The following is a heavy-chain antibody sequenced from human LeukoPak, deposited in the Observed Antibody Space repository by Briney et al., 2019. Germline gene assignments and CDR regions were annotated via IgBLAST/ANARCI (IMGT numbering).Heavy chain of an antibody. J-gene: IGHJ4*02. CDR2: IYDGGDT. Sequence: SETLSLTCSVYGVSITSHSWNWIRQAPGKGLEWIGNIYDGGDTNYNPSLKSRVTMSVDTSKNQFSLKLSSVTAADTAVYYCAREYGSGSYYRYWGQGTLVTVSS. CDR1: GVSITSHS. D-gene: IGHD3-10*01. CDR3: AREYGSGSYYRY. V-gene: IGHV4-59*04.